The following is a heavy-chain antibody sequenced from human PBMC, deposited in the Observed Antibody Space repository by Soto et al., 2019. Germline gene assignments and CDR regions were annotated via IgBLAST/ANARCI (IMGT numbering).Heavy chain of an antibody. CDR2: ISSSSSTI. CDR3: ARGPHYDSSGAPRGGDY. D-gene: IGHD3-22*01. Sequence: EVQLVESGGGLVQPGGSLRLSCAASGFTFSSYSMNWVRQAPGKGLEWVSYISSSSSTIYYTDSVKGRFTISRDNAKNALDRQMNSLRAEDTAVDDWARGPHYDSSGAPRGGDYWGQGTLVTVSS. J-gene: IGHJ4*02. V-gene: IGHV3-48*01. CDR1: GFTFSSYS.